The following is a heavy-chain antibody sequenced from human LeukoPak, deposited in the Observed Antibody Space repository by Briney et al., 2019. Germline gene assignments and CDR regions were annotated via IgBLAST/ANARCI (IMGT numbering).Heavy chain of an antibody. D-gene: IGHD3-9*01. CDR3: ATRGRDGRYFDWLLTEDY. Sequence: QPGGSLRLSCAASGFTFSSYGMHWVRQAPGKGLEWVAVISYDGSNKYYADSVKGRFTISRDNSKNTLYLQMNSLRAEDTAVYYCATRGRDGRYFDWLLTEDYWGQGTLVTVSS. CDR2: ISYDGSNK. V-gene: IGHV3-30*03. J-gene: IGHJ4*02. CDR1: GFTFSSYG.